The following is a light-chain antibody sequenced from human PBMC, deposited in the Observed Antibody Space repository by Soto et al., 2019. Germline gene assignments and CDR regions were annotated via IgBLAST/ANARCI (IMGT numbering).Light chain of an antibody. V-gene: IGLV2-14*01. J-gene: IGLJ1*01. CDR1: SSDVGGYNY. Sequence: QSVLTQPASVSESPGQSITISCNGTSSDVGGYNYVSWYQQYPGKAPKVMIYDVSNRPSGVSNRFSGSKSGNTASLTISGLHAEDEADYYCSSYTSSSTDVFGSGTKLTVL. CDR3: SSYTSSSTDV. CDR2: DVS.